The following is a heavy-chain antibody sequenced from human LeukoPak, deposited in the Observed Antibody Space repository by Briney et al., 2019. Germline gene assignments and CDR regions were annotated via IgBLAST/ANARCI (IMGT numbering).Heavy chain of an antibody. CDR3: ARGGIQLWLRPETFDY. CDR1: GGSISSYY. J-gene: IGHJ4*02. D-gene: IGHD5-18*01. CDR2: INHSGST. Sequence: PSETLSLTCTVSGGSISSYYWSWIRQPPGKGLEWIGEINHSGSTNYNPSLKSRVTISVDTSKNQFSLKLSSVTAADTAVYYCARGGIQLWLRPETFDYWGQGTLVTVSS. V-gene: IGHV4-34*01.